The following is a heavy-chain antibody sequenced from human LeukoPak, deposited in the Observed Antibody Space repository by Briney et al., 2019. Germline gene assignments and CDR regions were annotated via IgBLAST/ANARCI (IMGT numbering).Heavy chain of an antibody. V-gene: IGHV3-30*02. CDR2: IRYDGGNI. CDR3: AKDECSTTSCYFVAYYFNS. Sequence: GGSLRLSCAASGFTLRNYGMHWVRQAPGKGLEWMAFIRYDGGNIHYADSVKGRFTISRDNSKNTLFMQMNSLRAEDTAVYYCAKDECSTTSCYFVAYYFNSWGPGTPVTVSS. CDR1: GFTLRNYG. D-gene: IGHD2-2*01. J-gene: IGHJ4*02.